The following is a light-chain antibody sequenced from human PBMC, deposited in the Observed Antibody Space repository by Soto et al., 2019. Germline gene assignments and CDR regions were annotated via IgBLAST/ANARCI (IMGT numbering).Light chain of an antibody. CDR2: EVT. Sequence: QSALTQPPSASGSLGQSVTISCTGTSSDVGGYNYVSWHQQHPAKAPKVMIYEVTKRPPGVPDRFSGSKSGNTASLTVSGLQADDEADYYCSSFAGGGNPVLLGGGTKVTVL. CDR3: SSFAGGGNPVL. CDR1: SSDVGGYNY. V-gene: IGLV2-8*01. J-gene: IGLJ2*01.